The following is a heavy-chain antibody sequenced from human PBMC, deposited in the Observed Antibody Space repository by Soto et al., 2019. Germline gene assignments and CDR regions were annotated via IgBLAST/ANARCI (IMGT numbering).Heavy chain of an antibody. CDR1: GYTFTDYH. Sequence: EASVKVSCKASGYTFTDYHIYWVRQAPGQGLEWLGRINPRSGGTSTAQKFQGWVTMTRDTSISTVYMELTRLRSDDTAVYYCARGFSPECSDGVCPLVFHHEIDVWVKGTAVSGXS. D-gene: IGHD2-8*01. CDR2: INPRSGGT. V-gene: IGHV1-2*04. J-gene: IGHJ6*04. CDR3: ARGFSPECSDGVCPLVFHHEIDV.